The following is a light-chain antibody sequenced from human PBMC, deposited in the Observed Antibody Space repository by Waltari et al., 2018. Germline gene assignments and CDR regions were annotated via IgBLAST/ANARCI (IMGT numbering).Light chain of an antibody. CDR3: HQYVSSPRT. CDR1: QSVASSY. V-gene: IGKV3-20*01. J-gene: IGKJ2*01. Sequence: EIVLTQSPGTLSLSPGETATLSCRASQSVASSYLAWYQHKPGQPPTLLIYDSSIRATGVPDRCSGTGSGTDFTLTISRLEPEDFAVYYCHQYVSSPRTFGQGSKLEIK. CDR2: DSS.